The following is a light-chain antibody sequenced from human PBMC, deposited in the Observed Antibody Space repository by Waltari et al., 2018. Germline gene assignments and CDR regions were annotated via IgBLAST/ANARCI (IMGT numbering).Light chain of an antibody. CDR3: QHNYGTPWT. V-gene: IGKV1-39*01. Sequence: DIQMTQSPSSLSASVGDRVTITCRASENVNNYLTWYQQKPGKAPKLLIYKTSTLQSGVPSRFSGSGSGTDYTFTISSLQSEDVATYYCQHNYGTPWTFGQGTKVEIK. CDR1: ENVNNY. CDR2: KTS. J-gene: IGKJ1*01.